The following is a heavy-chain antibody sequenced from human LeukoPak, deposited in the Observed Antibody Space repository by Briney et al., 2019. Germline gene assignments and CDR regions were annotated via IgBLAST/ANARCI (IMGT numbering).Heavy chain of an antibody. CDR3: ARDTSVIVTPGYFDY. CDR1: GYTFTSYC. CDR2: INPSGGST. V-gene: IGHV1-46*01. D-gene: IGHD2/OR15-2a*01. Sequence: ASVKVSCKASGYTFTSYCMHWVRQAPGQRLEWMGIINPSGGSTSYAQKFQGRVTMTRDTSTSTVYMELSSLRSEDTAVYYCARDTSVIVTPGYFDYWGQGTLVTVSS. J-gene: IGHJ4*02.